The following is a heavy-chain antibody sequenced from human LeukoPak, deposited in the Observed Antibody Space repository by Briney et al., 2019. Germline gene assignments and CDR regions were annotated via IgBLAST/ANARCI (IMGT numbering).Heavy chain of an antibody. J-gene: IGHJ5*02. Sequence: SGTLSLTCTVSGDSIISYYWSWIRQPPGKGLELVGYIYYSGSTNYNPSLKSRVTMSVDTSMNQFSLKLRYVTAAATAVYTFAIGPPSSWFHGLDPWGQGTLVTVS. CDR3: AIGPPSSWFHGLDP. CDR2: IYYSGST. CDR1: GDSIISYY. V-gene: IGHV4-59*01. D-gene: IGHD6-13*01.